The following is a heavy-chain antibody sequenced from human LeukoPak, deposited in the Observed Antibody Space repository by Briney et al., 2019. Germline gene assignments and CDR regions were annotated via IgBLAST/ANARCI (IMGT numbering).Heavy chain of an antibody. V-gene: IGHV3-23*01. D-gene: IGHD3-3*01. CDR3: AKVSGNDFWSGYFYYFDY. Sequence: PGGSLRLSCAASGFTFSSYAMSRVRQAPGKGLEWVSAISGSGGSTYYADSVKGRFTISRDNSKNTLYLQMNSLRAEDTAVYYCAKVSGNDFWSGYFYYFDYWGQGTLVTVSS. CDR1: GFTFSSYA. CDR2: ISGSGGST. J-gene: IGHJ4*02.